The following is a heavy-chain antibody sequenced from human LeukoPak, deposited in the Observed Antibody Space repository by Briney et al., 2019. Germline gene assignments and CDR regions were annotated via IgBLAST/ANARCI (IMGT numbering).Heavy chain of an antibody. Sequence: GGSLRLSCAASGFSFDDYGMSWVRQAPGKGLEWVSAINWNGSRTGYADSVKGRFTISRDNAKNSLYLQMNSLRAEDTALYYCAKDIEGDYDSSGYYQYWGQGTLVTVSS. CDR3: AKDIEGDYDSSGYYQY. D-gene: IGHD3-22*01. V-gene: IGHV3-20*04. CDR1: GFSFDDYG. CDR2: INWNGSRT. J-gene: IGHJ4*02.